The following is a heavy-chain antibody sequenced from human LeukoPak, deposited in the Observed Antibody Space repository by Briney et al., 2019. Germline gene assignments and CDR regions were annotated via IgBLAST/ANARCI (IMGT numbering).Heavy chain of an antibody. CDR3: ARDGVYGSGTYYVDY. CDR2: ISGSGGST. Sequence: GGSLRLSCAASGFTFSSYAMSWVRQAPGKGLEWVSAISGSGGSTYYADSVKGRFTISRDNAKNTLYLQMNSLRAEDTAVYYCARDGVYGSGTYYVDYWGQGTLVTVSS. CDR1: GFTFSSYA. V-gene: IGHV3-23*01. J-gene: IGHJ4*02. D-gene: IGHD3-10*01.